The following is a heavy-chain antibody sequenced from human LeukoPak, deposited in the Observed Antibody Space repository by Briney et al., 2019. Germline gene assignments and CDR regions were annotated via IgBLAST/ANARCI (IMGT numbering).Heavy chain of an antibody. V-gene: IGHV3-48*03. J-gene: IGHJ3*02. Sequence: GGSLRLSCAASGFTFSTYEMNWVRQAPGKGLEWVSYISSSGSTIHYADSVKGRFTISRDNAKNSLYLQMNSLRAEDTAVYYCAKWANWNYVAYCGGDCSSDAFDIWGQGTMVTVSS. CDR3: AKWANWNYVAYCGGDCSSDAFDI. CDR1: GFTFSTYE. D-gene: IGHD2-21*02. CDR2: ISSSGSTI.